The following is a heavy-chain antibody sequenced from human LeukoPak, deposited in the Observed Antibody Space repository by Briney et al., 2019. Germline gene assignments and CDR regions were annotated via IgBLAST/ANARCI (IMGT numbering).Heavy chain of an antibody. CDR2: IRSKAYGGTT. CDR1: GFTFGDYS. J-gene: IGHJ4*02. D-gene: IGHD1-26*01. V-gene: IGHV3-49*04. Sequence: GGSLRLSCTASGFTFGDYSMNWVRQAPGKGLEWVGFIRSKAYGGTTEYAASVKGRFTISRDVSKSIAYLQMNSLKTEDTAVYYCTRGRRATHDYWGQGTLVTVSS. CDR3: TRGRRATHDY.